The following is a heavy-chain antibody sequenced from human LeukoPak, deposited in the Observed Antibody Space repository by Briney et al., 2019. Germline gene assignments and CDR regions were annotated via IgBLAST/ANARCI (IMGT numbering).Heavy chain of an antibody. Sequence: GGSLRLSCAAYGFTLSSHSMNWVRQAPGKGLEWVSSISSSSSYIHSADSVKGRFTISRDNAKNSLYLQMNSLRAEDTAVYYCARDLYDSGAYSSPIDHGGQGTLVTVSS. V-gene: IGHV3-21*01. D-gene: IGHD3-22*01. CDR1: GFTLSSHS. CDR2: ISSSSSYI. CDR3: ARDLYDSGAYSSPIDH. J-gene: IGHJ4*02.